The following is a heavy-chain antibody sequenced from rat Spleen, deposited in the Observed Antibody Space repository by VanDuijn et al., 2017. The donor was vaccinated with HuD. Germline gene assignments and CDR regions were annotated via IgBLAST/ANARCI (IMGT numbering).Heavy chain of an antibody. D-gene: IGHD1-11*01. CDR1: GFTFSDYY. J-gene: IGHJ2*01. Sequence: EVQLVESGGGLVQPGRSLKLSCAASGFTFSDYYMAWVRQAPTKGLGWVASISYDGSKTYYRDSVKGRFTVSRENAKSTLYFLMDSLRSEDTATYYCVRRHYGYTDYFDYWGQGVMVTVSS. CDR2: ISYDGSKT. CDR3: VRRHYGYTDYFDY. V-gene: IGHV5-7*01.